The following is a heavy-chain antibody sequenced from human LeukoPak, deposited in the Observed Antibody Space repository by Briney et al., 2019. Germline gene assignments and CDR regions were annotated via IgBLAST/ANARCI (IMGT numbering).Heavy chain of an antibody. Sequence: GGSLRLSCAASGFTFSSYAMSLVRQAPGKGLYWVSGISGSGGSTYYADSVKGRFTISRDNSKSTLYLQMNSLRTEDTAVYYCAKDRHAPGRYCSSTICFPFDPWGQGTLVTVSS. V-gene: IGHV3-23*01. D-gene: IGHD2-2*01. J-gene: IGHJ5*02. CDR1: GFTFSSYA. CDR3: AKDRHAPGRYCSSTICFPFDP. CDR2: ISGSGGST.